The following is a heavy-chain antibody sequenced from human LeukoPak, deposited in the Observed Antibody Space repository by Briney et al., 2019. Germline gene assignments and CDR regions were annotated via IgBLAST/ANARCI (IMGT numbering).Heavy chain of an antibody. J-gene: IGHJ5*02. CDR3: ARSSLLWFGELSWYNWFDP. CDR2: INHSGST. CDR1: GGSFSGYY. Sequence: SETLSLTCAVYGGSFSGYYWSWIRQPSGKGLEWIGEINHSGSTNYNPSLKSRVTISVDTSKNQFSLKLSSVTAADTAVYYCARSSLLWFGELSWYNWFDPWGQGTLVTVSS. D-gene: IGHD3-10*01. V-gene: IGHV4-34*01.